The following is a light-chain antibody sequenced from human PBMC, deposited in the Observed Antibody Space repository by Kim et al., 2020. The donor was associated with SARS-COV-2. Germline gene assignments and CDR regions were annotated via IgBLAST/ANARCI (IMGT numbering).Light chain of an antibody. Sequence: LSPGESATLSCRASQSVNSSPLAWYQQKPGQAPRLLIYGASSRATGIPDRFSGSGSGTEFSLTISRLEPEDFAVYYCQQYGSSPYTFGQGTKLEI. CDR1: QSVNSSP. V-gene: IGKV3-20*01. CDR3: QQYGSSPYT. J-gene: IGKJ2*01. CDR2: GAS.